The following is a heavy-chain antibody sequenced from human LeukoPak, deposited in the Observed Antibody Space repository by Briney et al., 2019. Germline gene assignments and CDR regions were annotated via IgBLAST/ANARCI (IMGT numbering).Heavy chain of an antibody. CDR2: INSDGSST. CDR1: GFTFSSYW. D-gene: IGHD3-10*01. Sequence: QSGGSLRLSCAASGFTFSSYWMHWVRQAPGKGLVWVSRINSDGSSTSYADSVKGRFTISRDNAKNSLYLQMNSLRVEDTAVYYCGRSPDGVDNWGQGTLVTVSS. CDR3: GRSPDGVDN. V-gene: IGHV3-74*01. J-gene: IGHJ4*02.